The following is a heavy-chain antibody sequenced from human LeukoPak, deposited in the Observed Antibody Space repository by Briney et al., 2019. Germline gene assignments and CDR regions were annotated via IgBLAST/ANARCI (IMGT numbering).Heavy chain of an antibody. Sequence: SETLSLTCNVSGASMSSNYWSWIRQPPGKGLEWIGYIYHSGNTNYSPSLESRVTMSVDESKNQFSLRVHFVSAADTAVYYCASTRRAAVAGRFDYWGQGTLVTVSS. J-gene: IGHJ4*02. CDR2: IYHSGNT. D-gene: IGHD6-19*01. V-gene: IGHV4-4*09. CDR1: GASMSSNY. CDR3: ASTRRAAVAGRFDY.